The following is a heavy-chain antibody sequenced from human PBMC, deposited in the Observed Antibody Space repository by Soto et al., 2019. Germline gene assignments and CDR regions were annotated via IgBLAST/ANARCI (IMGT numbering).Heavy chain of an antibody. CDR1: GGSITSSGYY. D-gene: IGHD2-2*01. J-gene: IGHJ4*02. CDR2: TSNSGST. CDR3: ARGGGSTKVDY. Sequence: QVQLQESGPGLVKPSQTLSLTCTVSGGSITSSGYYWSWIRQHPGEGLEWIGFTSNSGSTSYNPSIKSRVTISVDTSSNQFSLNLKSVTDADTAVYYCARGGGSTKVDYWGQGTLVTVSP. V-gene: IGHV4-31*03.